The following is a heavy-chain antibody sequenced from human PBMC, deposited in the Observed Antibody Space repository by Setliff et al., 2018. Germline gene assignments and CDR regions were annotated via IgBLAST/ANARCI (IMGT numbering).Heavy chain of an antibody. D-gene: IGHD2-2*01. V-gene: IGHV5-51*01. CDR1: GYIFTNYW. J-gene: IGHJ3*01. Sequence: PGEALKISCKASGYIFTNYWIGWVRQMPGKGLEWMGVIYPGDSDTRYSPSFQGQVTTSADKSINTAYLQWSSRKASDTAIYYCTRHEDRNKCTSSSCYRENDAFDVWGQGAMVTVSS. CDR3: TRHEDRNKCTSSSCYRENDAFDV. CDR2: IYPGDSDT.